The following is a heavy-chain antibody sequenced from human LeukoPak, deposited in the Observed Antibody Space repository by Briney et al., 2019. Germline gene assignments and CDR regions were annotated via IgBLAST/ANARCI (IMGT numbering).Heavy chain of an antibody. CDR2: IYYGGST. J-gene: IGHJ4*02. CDR1: GGSISGYY. CDR3: ARGPAPRQIDY. D-gene: IGHD2-15*01. Sequence: SETLSLTCTVSGGSISGYYWSWIRQPPGKGLEWIGYIYYGGSTNYNPSLKSRVTISVDSSKNQFSLKVTSVTAADTAVYYCARGPAPRQIDYWGQGTLVTVSS. V-gene: IGHV4-59*12.